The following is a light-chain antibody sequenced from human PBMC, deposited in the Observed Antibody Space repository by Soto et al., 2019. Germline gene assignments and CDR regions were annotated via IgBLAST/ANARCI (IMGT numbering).Light chain of an antibody. CDR3: QKYNSAPLP. V-gene: IGKV1-27*01. Sequence: DVQMTQSPSSLSAFVGDRVTITCRASQGIAPYLAWFQQKPGKVPKLLIYATSTLQSGAPSRFSGSGSGTDFTLTISSLQPEDVSTYYGQKYNSAPLPFGGGTKVEIK. CDR2: ATS. CDR1: QGIAPY. J-gene: IGKJ4*01.